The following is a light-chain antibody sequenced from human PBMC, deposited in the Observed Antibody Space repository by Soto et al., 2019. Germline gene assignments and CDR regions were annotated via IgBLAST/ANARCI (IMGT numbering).Light chain of an antibody. J-gene: IGLJ3*02. CDR2: EVS. V-gene: IGLV2-14*01. CDR3: SSYTSSSTLV. Sequence: QSVLTQPASVSGSPGQSITISCTGTSSDVGGYNSVSWYQQHPGKVPKLMIYEVSNRPSGVSNRFSGSKSGNTASLTISGLQAEDEADYYCSSYTSSSTLVFGGGTQLTVL. CDR1: SSDVGGYNS.